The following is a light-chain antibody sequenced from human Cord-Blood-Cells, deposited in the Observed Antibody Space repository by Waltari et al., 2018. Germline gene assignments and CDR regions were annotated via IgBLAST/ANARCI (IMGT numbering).Light chain of an antibody. CDR2: GNR. CDR1: SSNIGAGYD. V-gene: IGLV1-40*01. Sequence: QSVLTQPPSVSGAPGQRVTISCTGSSSNIGAGYDVHWYQQLPGPAPKLLIYGNRNLPSGVPDRFSGSKSGTSASLAITGLQAEDGADYYCQSYDSSLSGSVVFGGGTKLTVL. J-gene: IGLJ2*01. CDR3: QSYDSSLSGSVV.